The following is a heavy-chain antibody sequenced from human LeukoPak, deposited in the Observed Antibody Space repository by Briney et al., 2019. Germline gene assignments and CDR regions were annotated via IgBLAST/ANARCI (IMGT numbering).Heavy chain of an antibody. Sequence: ASVKVSCKASGYTFTSYGISWVRQAPGQGLEWMGWISAYNGNTNYAQKLQGRVTMTTDTSTSTAYMELRSLRSDDTAVYYCARGPEYYDILTGNPSSSYYYGMDVWGQGTTVTVSS. CDR3: ARGPEYYDILTGNPSSSYYYGMDV. CDR2: ISAYNGNT. V-gene: IGHV1-18*01. CDR1: GYTFTSYG. D-gene: IGHD3-9*01. J-gene: IGHJ6*02.